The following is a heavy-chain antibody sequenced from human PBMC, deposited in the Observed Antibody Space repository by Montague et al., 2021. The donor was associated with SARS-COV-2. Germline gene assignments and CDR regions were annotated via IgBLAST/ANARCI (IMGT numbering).Heavy chain of an antibody. CDR3: ARDAKDYGMDV. J-gene: IGHJ6*02. Sequence: SLSLSWSASGFTFSSYGMHWVRQAPGKGLEWVAVIWYDGSNKYYADSVKGRFTISRDNSKNTLYLQMNSLRAEDTAVYYCARDAKDYGMDVWGQGTTVTVSS. CDR1: GFTFSSYG. V-gene: IGHV3-33*01. CDR2: IWYDGSNK.